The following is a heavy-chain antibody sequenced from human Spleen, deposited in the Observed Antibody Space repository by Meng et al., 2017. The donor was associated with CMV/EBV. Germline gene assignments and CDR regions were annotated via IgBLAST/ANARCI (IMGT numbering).Heavy chain of an antibody. CDR2: IRYDGTNE. V-gene: IGHV3-30*02. CDR1: GSTFSMYG. J-gene: IGHJ6*02. Sequence: GESLKISCIASGSTFSMYGMHWVRQAPGKGLEWVTSIRYDGTNEYYVDPVKGRFTISRDNAENSMYLQMNSLRAEDTAVYYCGRDMNVWGQGTTVTVSS. CDR3: GRDMNV.